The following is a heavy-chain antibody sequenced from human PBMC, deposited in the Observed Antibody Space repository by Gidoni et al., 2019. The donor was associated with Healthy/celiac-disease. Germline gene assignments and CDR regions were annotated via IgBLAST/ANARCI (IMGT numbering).Heavy chain of an antibody. D-gene: IGHD3-10*01. CDR3: ARDVLLWFGELFYYYYGMDV. V-gene: IGHV3-48*02. CDR2: ISSSSSTI. CDR1: GFTFSSYS. J-gene: IGHJ6*02. Sequence: EVQLVESGGGLVQPGGSLRLSCAASGFTFSSYSMNWVRQAPGKGLEWVSYISSSSSTIYYADSVKGRFTISRDNAKNSLYLQMNSLRDEDTAVYYCARDVLLWFGELFYYYYGMDVWGQGTTVTVSS.